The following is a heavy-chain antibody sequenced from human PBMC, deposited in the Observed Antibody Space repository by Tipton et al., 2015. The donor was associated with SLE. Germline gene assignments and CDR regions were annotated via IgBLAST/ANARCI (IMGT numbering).Heavy chain of an antibody. CDR2: INHSEST. D-gene: IGHD6-19*01. J-gene: IGHJ4*02. CDR3: ARENGYRGLEVAGTEY. CDR1: GGSISSSSYY. Sequence: GLVKPSETLSLTCTVSGGSISSSSYYWSWIRQSPGKGLEWIGEINHSESTKYNPSLKSRVTISLDTSKNQFSLKLTSVTAADTAVYYCARENGYRGLEVAGTEYRGQGTLVIVSS. V-gene: IGHV4-39*02.